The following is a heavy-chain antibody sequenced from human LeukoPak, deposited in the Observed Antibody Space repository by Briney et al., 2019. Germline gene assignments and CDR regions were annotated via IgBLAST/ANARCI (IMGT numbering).Heavy chain of an antibody. CDR3: AIITGTTADAFDI. CDR1: TFTFSSYS. J-gene: IGHJ3*02. D-gene: IGHD1-20*01. Sequence: GGSLRLSCAASTFTFSSYSMNWVRQAPGKGLEWVSSTSGSGRYIYYADSVKGRFTISRDNAKNSLYLQMNSLRAEDTAVYYCAIITGTTADAFDIWGQGTMVTVSS. CDR2: TSGSGRYI. V-gene: IGHV3-21*01.